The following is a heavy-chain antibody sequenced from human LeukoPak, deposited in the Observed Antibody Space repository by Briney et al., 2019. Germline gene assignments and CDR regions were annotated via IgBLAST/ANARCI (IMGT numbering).Heavy chain of an antibody. V-gene: IGHV3-33*08. Sequence: PGGSLRLSCAASGFTFSSYAMHWVRQAPGKGLEWVAHIWHDGGKQYYADSVKGRFTISRDNSKNTLYLEMSSLRIEDTAIYYCARDPNYCSGGSCFSGITFLHYWGQGTLVTVSS. CDR2: IWHDGGKQ. J-gene: IGHJ4*02. CDR1: GFTFSSYA. CDR3: ARDPNYCSGGSCFSGITFLHY. D-gene: IGHD2-15*01.